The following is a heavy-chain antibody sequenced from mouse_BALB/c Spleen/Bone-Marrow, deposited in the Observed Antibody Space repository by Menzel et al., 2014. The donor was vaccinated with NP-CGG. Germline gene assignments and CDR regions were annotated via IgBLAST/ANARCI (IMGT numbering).Heavy chain of an antibody. D-gene: IGHD2-1*01. CDR3: TGYGNYFDY. Sequence: VQLQQSGAELVRPGASVKLSCKASGYTFTNYRINWVKQRPGQGLEWIGNIYPSDSYTTYNQNFKDKATLTVDKSSSTAYMQLSSPTSEDSAVYYCTGYGNYFDYWGQGTTLTVSS. J-gene: IGHJ2*01. CDR1: GYTFTNYR. V-gene: IGHV1-69*02. CDR2: IYPSDSYT.